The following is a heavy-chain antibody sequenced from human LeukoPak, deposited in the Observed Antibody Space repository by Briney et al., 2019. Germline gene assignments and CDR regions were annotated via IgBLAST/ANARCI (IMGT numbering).Heavy chain of an antibody. D-gene: IGHD3-10*01. Sequence: PSETLSLTCTVSGDSISSYYWSWIRQPPGKGLEWIGYIYYSGSTNYNPSLRSRVTISLDRSKNQFSLRLTSVTAADTAVYYCARAGAWQIDPWGQGTLVTVSS. CDR2: IYYSGST. J-gene: IGHJ5*02. CDR1: GDSISSYY. V-gene: IGHV4-59*01. CDR3: ARAGAWQIDP.